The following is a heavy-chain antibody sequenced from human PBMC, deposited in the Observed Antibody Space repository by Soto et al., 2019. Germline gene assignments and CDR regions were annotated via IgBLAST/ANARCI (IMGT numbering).Heavy chain of an antibody. J-gene: IGHJ4*02. D-gene: IGHD3-22*01. Sequence: PGGSLRLSCAASGFTFSSYAMHWVRQAPGKGLEWVAVISYDGSNKYYADSVKGRFTISRDNSKNTLYLQMNSLRAEDTAVYYCARDPQMGSYYYDSSGYYLDYWGQGTLVTVSS. CDR3: ARDPQMGSYYYDSSGYYLDY. CDR2: ISYDGSNK. V-gene: IGHV3-30-3*01. CDR1: GFTFSSYA.